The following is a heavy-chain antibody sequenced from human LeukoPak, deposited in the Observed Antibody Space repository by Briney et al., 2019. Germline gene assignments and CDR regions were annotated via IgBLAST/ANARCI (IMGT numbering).Heavy chain of an antibody. CDR2: ISYTGTT. CDR3: ARTKYYYYYMDV. J-gene: IGHJ6*03. Sequence: PSETLSLTCTVSGGSIGSSAYSWGWIRQPPGKGLEWIGSISYTGTTYYNPSLKSRVTISVDTSKNQFSLKLSSVTAADTAVYYCARTKYYYYYMDVWGKGTTVTISS. V-gene: IGHV4-39*07. D-gene: IGHD2-8*01. CDR1: GGSIGSSAYS.